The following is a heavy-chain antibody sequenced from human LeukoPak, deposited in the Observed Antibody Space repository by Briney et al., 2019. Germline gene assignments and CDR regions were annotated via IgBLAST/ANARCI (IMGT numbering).Heavy chain of an antibody. CDR1: GGTFSSYA. CDR3: ARDQSYSGNVMYV. V-gene: IGHV1-69*10. Sequence: ASVTVSSKSSGGTFSSYAMNWVRQAPGQRLEWMGGIIPILGIENYAQKFQGRVTITADKYTSSGYMELSRLRSGETAGYDFARDQSYSGNVMYVWGQGATVTVSS. D-gene: IGHD1-26*01. J-gene: IGHJ6*02. CDR2: IIPILGIE.